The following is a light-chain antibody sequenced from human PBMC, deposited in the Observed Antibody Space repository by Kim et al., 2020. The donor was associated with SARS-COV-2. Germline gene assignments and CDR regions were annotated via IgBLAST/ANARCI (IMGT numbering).Light chain of an antibody. V-gene: IGLV3-21*04. CDR1: NVGSKA. Sequence: GKTADIPCGGNNVGSKAVHWYQQKPGQAPVLVIFYNSDRPSGIPERFSGSSSGNTATLTITRVEAGDEADYYCQVWDSTSDHPNWVFGGGTQLTVL. CDR3: QVWDSTSDHPNWV. CDR2: YNS. J-gene: IGLJ3*02.